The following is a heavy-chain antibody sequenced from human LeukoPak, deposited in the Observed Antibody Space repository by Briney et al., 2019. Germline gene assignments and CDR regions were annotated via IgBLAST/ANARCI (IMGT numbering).Heavy chain of an antibody. CDR3: ARDVPLAMVRGVLDV. CDR2: INSDGSST. CDR1: GFTFISYW. V-gene: IGHV3-74*01. D-gene: IGHD3-10*01. J-gene: IGHJ6*02. Sequence: PGGSLRLSCAASGFTFISYWMNWVRQAPGKGLVWASRINSDGSSTSYADSVKGRFTISRDNAKNTLNLQMNSLRTEDTAVYYCARDVPLAMVRGVLDVWGQGTTVTVSS.